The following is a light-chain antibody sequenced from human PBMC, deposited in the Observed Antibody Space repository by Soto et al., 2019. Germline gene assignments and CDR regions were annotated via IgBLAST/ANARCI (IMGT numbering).Light chain of an antibody. CDR3: QQYNTFWT. V-gene: IGKV1-5*01. CDR1: QSISTW. J-gene: IGKJ1*01. Sequence: DIQMTQSPSTLSARVGDRVTITFRASQSISTWLAWYQQKPGKAPKLLIYDVSSLETGVPSRFSGSGSGTEFTLTISSLQPDDLATYYCQQYNTFWTFGQGTKVDIK. CDR2: DVS.